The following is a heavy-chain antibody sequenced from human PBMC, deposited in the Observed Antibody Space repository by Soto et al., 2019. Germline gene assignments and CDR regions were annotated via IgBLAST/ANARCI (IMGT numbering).Heavy chain of an antibody. D-gene: IGHD6-19*01. CDR2: IGGGSLNI. CDR1: GFTFSTYA. V-gene: IGHV3-23*01. CDR3: AKTSQRWLQSFH. Sequence: EVQLLESGGGLVQPGGSLRLSCVTSGFTFSTYAMNWVRQAPGKGLEWVSAIGGGSLNIYYADSVKGRFTISRDNSKNTLYLQMNSLRAADTAIYYCAKTSQRWLQSFHWGQGTLVTVSS. J-gene: IGHJ4*02.